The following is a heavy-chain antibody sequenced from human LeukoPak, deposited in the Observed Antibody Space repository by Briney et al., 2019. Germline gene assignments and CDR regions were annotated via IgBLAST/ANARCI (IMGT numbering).Heavy chain of an antibody. CDR2: ISSSSSTI. V-gene: IGHV3-48*01. Sequence: PGASLRLSCAASGFTFSSYSMNWVRQAPGKGLEWVSYISSSSSTIYYADSVKGLFTISRDNAKNSLYLQMNSLRAEDTAVYYCAGDGDYGGGGYWGQGTLVTVSS. D-gene: IGHD4-17*01. CDR3: AGDGDYGGGGY. CDR1: GFTFSSYS. J-gene: IGHJ4*02.